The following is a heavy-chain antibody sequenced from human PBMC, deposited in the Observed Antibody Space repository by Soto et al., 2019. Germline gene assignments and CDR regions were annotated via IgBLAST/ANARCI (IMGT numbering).Heavy chain of an antibody. CDR3: AKDSKSVSVSAARVYGMDV. CDR2: TRSNGEHT. Sequence: PGGSLRLSCAGSGFMFSNFAMAWVRQAPGKXLEWVSTTRSNGEHTYYADSVKGRFTVSRDNSKNTLFLEMSSLRAEDTAIYYCAKDSKSVSVSAARVYGMDVWGQGTTVTVSS. CDR1: GFMFSNFA. J-gene: IGHJ6*02. D-gene: IGHD2-2*01. V-gene: IGHV3-23*01.